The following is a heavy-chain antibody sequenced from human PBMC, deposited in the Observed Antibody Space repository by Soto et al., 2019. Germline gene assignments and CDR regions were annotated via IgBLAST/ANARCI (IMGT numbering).Heavy chain of an antibody. CDR3: AKAYCGGDCYQYFCDY. D-gene: IGHD2-21*02. Sequence: QITLKESGPTLVKPTQTLTLTCTFSGFSLTTSGVGVGWIRQPPGKALEWLALIYWDDDKRYSPSLKSRLTITKDTSKNQVVITMTNMDPVDTATYFCAKAYCGGDCYQYFCDYWGQGTLVTVSS. CDR1: GFSLTTSGVG. J-gene: IGHJ4*02. V-gene: IGHV2-5*02. CDR2: IYWDDDK.